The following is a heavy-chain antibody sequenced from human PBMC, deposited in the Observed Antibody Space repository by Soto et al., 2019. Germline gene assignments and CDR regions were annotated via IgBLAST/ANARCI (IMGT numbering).Heavy chain of an antibody. CDR2: IYHSGST. J-gene: IGHJ4*02. CDR3: ARVASGDSSGYYYALFDY. Sequence: SSETLSLTCAVSGYSISSGYYWGWIRQPPGRGLEWIGSIYHSGSTYYNPSLKSRVTISVGTSKNQFSLKLSSVTAADTAVYYCARVASGDSSGYYYALFDYWGQGTLVTVSS. V-gene: IGHV4-38-2*01. D-gene: IGHD3-22*01. CDR1: GYSISSGYY.